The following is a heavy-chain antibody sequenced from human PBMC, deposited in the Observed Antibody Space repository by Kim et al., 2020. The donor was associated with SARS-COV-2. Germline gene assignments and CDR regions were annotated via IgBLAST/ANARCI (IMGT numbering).Heavy chain of an antibody. CDR1: GYTFTSYD. D-gene: IGHD3-9*01. CDR3: ARAPKMRYDILTGTHGDYYYMDV. V-gene: IGHV1-8*01. J-gene: IGHJ6*03. CDR2: MNPNSGNT. Sequence: ASVKVSCKASGYTFTSYDINWVRQATGQGLEWMGWMNPNSGNTGYAQKFQRRVTMTRNTSIITAYMELSSLRSEDTAVYYCARAPKMRYDILTGTHGDYYYMDVWGKGTTVTVSS.